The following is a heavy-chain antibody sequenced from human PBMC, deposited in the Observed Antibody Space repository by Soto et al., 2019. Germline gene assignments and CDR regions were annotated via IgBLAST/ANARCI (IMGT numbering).Heavy chain of an antibody. Sequence: QVQLVESGGGLVKPGGSLRLSCAASGFTFSDYYMSWIRQAPGKGLEWVSYISSSGSTIYYADSVKGRFTISRDNAKNSLYLQMNSLRAEDTAVYYCASPRPPYCSGGSCYYYYGMDVWGQGTTVTVSS. CDR3: ASPRPPYCSGGSCYYYYGMDV. CDR1: GFTFSDYY. D-gene: IGHD2-15*01. V-gene: IGHV3-11*01. CDR2: ISSSGSTI. J-gene: IGHJ6*02.